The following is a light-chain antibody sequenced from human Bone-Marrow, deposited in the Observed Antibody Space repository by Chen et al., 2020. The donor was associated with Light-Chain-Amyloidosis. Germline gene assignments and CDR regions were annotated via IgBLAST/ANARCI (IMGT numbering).Light chain of an antibody. Sequence: QSALTQPASVSGSPGQSITISCTGTSSDVGGDTHVSWYQQHPDKAPKLMIYEVTNRPSWVPDRFSGSKYDNTASLTISGLQTEDEADYCCSSYTITNTLVFGSGTRVTVL. J-gene: IGLJ1*01. CDR1: SSDVGGDTH. CDR3: SSYTITNTLV. V-gene: IGLV2-14*01. CDR2: EVT.